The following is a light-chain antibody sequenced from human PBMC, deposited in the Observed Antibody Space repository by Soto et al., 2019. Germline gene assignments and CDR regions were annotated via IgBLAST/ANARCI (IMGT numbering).Light chain of an antibody. CDR1: QGISNY. CDR3: QKYNSAPFT. CDR2: AAS. V-gene: IGKV1-27*01. J-gene: IGKJ3*01. Sequence: DIQMTQSPSSLSASVGDRVTSTCRASQGISNYLAWYQQKPGKVPKLLIYAASTLQSGVPSRFSGSGSGTDFTLTISSLQPEDVATYYSQKYNSAPFTLGPGTQLDIK.